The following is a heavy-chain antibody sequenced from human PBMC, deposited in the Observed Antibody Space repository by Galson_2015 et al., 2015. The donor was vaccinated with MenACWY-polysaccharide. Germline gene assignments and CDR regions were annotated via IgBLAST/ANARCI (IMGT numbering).Heavy chain of an antibody. CDR1: QYTFSNYW. CDR3: TRLSTIGSSWIPFEY. D-gene: IGHD6-13*01. Sequence: QSGAEVKKPGESLKISCQGSQYTFSNYWVAWVRQMPGKGLEWMGIIYPGDSDTRYSPSFQGQVTISADKSISTAYLQWTSLKASDTAIYYCTRLSTIGSSWIPFEYWGQGTLVTVSS. J-gene: IGHJ4*02. CDR2: IYPGDSDT. V-gene: IGHV5-51*01.